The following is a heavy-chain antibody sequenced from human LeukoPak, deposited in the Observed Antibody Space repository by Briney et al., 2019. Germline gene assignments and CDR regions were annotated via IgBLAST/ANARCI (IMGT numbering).Heavy chain of an antibody. CDR1: GGSISSSSYY. CDR3: ARAEDYYDSSGYYYYFDY. V-gene: IGHV4-39*07. D-gene: IGHD3-22*01. Sequence: SETLSLTCTVSGGSISSSSYYWGWIRQPPGKGLEWIGSIYYSGSTYYNPSLKSRVTISVDTSKNQFSLKLSSVTAADTAVYYCARAEDYYDSSGYYYYFDYWGQGTLVTVSS. CDR2: IYYSGST. J-gene: IGHJ4*02.